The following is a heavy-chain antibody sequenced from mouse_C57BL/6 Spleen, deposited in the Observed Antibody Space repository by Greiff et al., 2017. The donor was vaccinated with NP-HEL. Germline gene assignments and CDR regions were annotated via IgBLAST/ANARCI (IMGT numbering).Heavy chain of an antibody. V-gene: IGHV6-6*01. Sequence: EVKLMESGGGLVQPGGSMKLSCAASGFTFSDAWMDWVRQSPEKGLEWVAEIRNKANNHATYYAESVKGRFTISRDDSKSSVYLQMNSLRSEDTGIYYCTTIYYDYDGYFDYWGQGTTLTVSS. CDR1: GFTFSDAW. CDR2: IRNKANNHAT. J-gene: IGHJ2*01. D-gene: IGHD2-4*01. CDR3: TTIYYDYDGYFDY.